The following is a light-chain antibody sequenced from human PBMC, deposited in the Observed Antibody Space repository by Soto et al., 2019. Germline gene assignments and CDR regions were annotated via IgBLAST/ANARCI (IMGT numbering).Light chain of an antibody. Sequence: EIVLTQSPGTLSLSPGERATLSCRASQSVMSRFLAWYQQKSGQAPRLLIYGTSIRAAGIPERFSGSGSGTDFTLTISRLEPEDFAAYYCLQYDSSRTFGQGTKVEMK. CDR2: GTS. V-gene: IGKV3-20*01. CDR3: LQYDSSRT. J-gene: IGKJ1*01. CDR1: QSVMSRF.